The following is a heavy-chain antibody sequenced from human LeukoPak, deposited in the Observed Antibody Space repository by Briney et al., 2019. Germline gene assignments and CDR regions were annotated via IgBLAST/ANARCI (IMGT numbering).Heavy chain of an antibody. CDR1: GFTFSSYA. Sequence: GRSLRLSCAASGFTFSSYAMHWVRQAPGKGLEWVAVISYDGSNKYYADSVKGRFTISRDNAKNSLYLQMNSLRAEDTAVYYCARAPFCSSTSCPNVIDYWGQGTLVTVSS. D-gene: IGHD2-2*01. CDR2: ISYDGSNK. CDR3: ARAPFCSSTSCPNVIDY. V-gene: IGHV3-30*04. J-gene: IGHJ4*02.